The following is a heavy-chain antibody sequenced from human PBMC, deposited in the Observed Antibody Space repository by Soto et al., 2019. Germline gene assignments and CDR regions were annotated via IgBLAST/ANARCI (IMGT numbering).Heavy chain of an antibody. D-gene: IGHD2-21*01. CDR1: GFTFSSYG. CDR2: IWYDGSNK. V-gene: IGHV3-33*01. Sequence: PGGSLRLSCAASGFTFSSYGMHWVRQAPGKGLEWVAVIWYDGSNKYYADSVKGRFTISRDNSKNTLYLQMNSLRAEDTAVYYCARGPGEHGYYYYYYMDVWGKGTTVTVSS. CDR3: ARGPGEHGYYYYYYMDV. J-gene: IGHJ6*03.